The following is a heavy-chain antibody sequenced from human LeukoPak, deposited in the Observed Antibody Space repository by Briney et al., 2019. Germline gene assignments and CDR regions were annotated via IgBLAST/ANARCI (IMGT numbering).Heavy chain of an antibody. CDR2: VYYSGST. J-gene: IGHJ4*02. D-gene: IGHD1-26*01. CDR3: ARDPRPIGATNDY. Sequence: SETLSLTCTVSGGSLSSGSYYWGWVRQSPGKGLEWIGYVYYSGSTNYNPSLKSRVTISVDTSKNQFSLKLSSVTAADTAVYYCARDPRPIGATNDYWGQGTLVTVSS. CDR1: GGSLSSGSYY. V-gene: IGHV4-61*01.